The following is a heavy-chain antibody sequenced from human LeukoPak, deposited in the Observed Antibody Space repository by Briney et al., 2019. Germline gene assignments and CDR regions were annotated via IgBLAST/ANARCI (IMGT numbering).Heavy chain of an antibody. CDR1: GHTFTSYY. CDR3: ARGDRATVTLY. Sequence: GASVKVSCKASGHTFTSYYMHWVRQAPGQGLDWMGIINPSGGSTSYAQKFQGRVTMTRDMSTSTVYMELSSLRSEDTAVYYCARGDRATVTLYWGHGTLVTVSS. D-gene: IGHD4-17*01. J-gene: IGHJ4*01. V-gene: IGHV1-46*01. CDR2: INPSGGST.